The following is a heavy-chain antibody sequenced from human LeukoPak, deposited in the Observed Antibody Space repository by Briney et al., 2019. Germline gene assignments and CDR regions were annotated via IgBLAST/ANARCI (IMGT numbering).Heavy chain of an antibody. CDR2: ISSSSSYI. CDR1: GFTFSSYA. CDR3: AREQGGYFDY. V-gene: IGHV3-21*01. J-gene: IGHJ4*02. Sequence: GGSLRLSCAASGFTFSSYAMSWVRQAPGKGLEWVSSISSSSSYIYYADSVKGRFTISRDNAKNSLYLQMNSLRAEDTAVYYCAREQGGYFDYWGQGTLVTVSS. D-gene: IGHD3-16*01.